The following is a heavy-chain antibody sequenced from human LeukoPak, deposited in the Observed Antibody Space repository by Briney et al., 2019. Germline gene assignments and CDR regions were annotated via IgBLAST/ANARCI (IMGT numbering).Heavy chain of an antibody. CDR1: GYTFNKNY. D-gene: IGHD4-17*01. J-gene: IGHJ4*02. V-gene: IGHV5-51*01. CDR2: IYPGDSDT. Sequence: GESLKISCKASGYTFNKNYIAWVRQVSGKGLEWMGSIYPGDSDTRYSPSFQGHVTISADESISTAFLQWSSVEATDSAMSYCVRGNQKYGDYVRDWGQGTLVTISS. CDR3: VRGNQKYGDYVRD.